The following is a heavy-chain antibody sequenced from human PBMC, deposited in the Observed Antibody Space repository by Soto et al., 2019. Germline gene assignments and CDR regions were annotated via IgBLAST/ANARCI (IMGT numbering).Heavy chain of an antibody. V-gene: IGHV1-18*01. CDR2: IGAYNGKT. CDR1: GYTFTSYG. CDR3: ARDRLGATGDY. D-gene: IGHD1-26*01. J-gene: IGHJ4*02. Sequence: QVQLVQSGAEVKKPGASVQVSCKASGYTFTSYGISWVRQAPGQGLEWMGWIGAYNGKTNNAQKLQGRVTMTTDTATSTAYMELRSLRSDDTAVYSCARDRLGATGDYWGQGTLVTVSS.